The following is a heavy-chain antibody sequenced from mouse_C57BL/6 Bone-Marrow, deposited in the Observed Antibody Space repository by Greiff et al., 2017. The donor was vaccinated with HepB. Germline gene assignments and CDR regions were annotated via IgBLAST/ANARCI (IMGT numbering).Heavy chain of an antibody. CDR1: GYSFTGYY. V-gene: IGHV1-42*01. Sequence: VQLQQSGPELVKPGASVKISCKASGYSFTGYYMNWVKQSPEKSLEWIGEINPSTGGTTYNQKFKAKATLTVDKSSSTAYMQLKSLTSEDSAVYYCARYDGYYFFAYWGQGTLVTVSA. J-gene: IGHJ3*01. CDR2: INPSTGGT. CDR3: ARYDGYYFFAY. D-gene: IGHD2-3*01.